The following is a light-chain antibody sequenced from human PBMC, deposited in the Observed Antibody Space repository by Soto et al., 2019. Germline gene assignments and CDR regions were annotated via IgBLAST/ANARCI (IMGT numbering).Light chain of an antibody. CDR1: QRVTSNY. V-gene: IGKV3D-20*02. Sequence: EMVLTQSPDTLSLSTGERAALSCRASQRVTSNYLAWYQKKPDQAPRLLIYGASIRANGIPDRFSASGSGTDFTLTISDVQPEDFALYYCHQRQSWPRTFGQGTKV. CDR2: GAS. J-gene: IGKJ1*01. CDR3: HQRQSWPRT.